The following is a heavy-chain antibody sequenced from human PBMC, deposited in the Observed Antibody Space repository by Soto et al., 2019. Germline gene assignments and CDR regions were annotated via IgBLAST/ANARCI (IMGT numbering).Heavy chain of an antibody. D-gene: IGHD3-22*01. CDR1: GFGFSGYA. CDR2: ISGSGEFI. Sequence: GGSLRLSCAASGFGFSGYAMSWVRQAPGKGLEWVSAISGSGEFIYYADSVKGRFTISRDNSKNTLYLQMNSLGAEDTAVYYCAKPNYDSSGYYYGRYYFGYWGQGTLVTVSS. CDR3: AKPNYDSSGYYYGRYYFGY. V-gene: IGHV3-23*01. J-gene: IGHJ4*02.